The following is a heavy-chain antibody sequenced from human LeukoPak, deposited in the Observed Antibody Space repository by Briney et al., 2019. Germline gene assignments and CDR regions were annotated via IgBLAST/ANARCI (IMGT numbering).Heavy chain of an antibody. D-gene: IGHD6-6*01. CDR3: SRSLKDINSSGGYDY. CDR2: IHRSEGP. V-gene: IGHV4-38-2*02. CDR1: GYSISTGHY. Sequence: SETLSRTCIVSGYSISTGHYWGWIRRSPGKGLEWIGTIHRSEGPYYNPSLRRRLTISVDTSKNQFSLKLTSVTAADTAVYYCSRSLKDINSSGGYDYWGQGSLVTVSS. J-gene: IGHJ4*02.